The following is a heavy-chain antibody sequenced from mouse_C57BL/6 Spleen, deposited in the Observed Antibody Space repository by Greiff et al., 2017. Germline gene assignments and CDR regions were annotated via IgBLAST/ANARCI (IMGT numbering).Heavy chain of an antibody. D-gene: IGHD2-1*01. CDR1: GYTFTDYY. V-gene: IGHV1-26*01. CDR3: ANHLLWYDEGFAY. J-gene: IGHJ3*01. CDR2: INPNNGGT. Sequence: EVKLQQSGPELVKPGASVKISCKASGYTFTDYYMNWVKQSHGKSLEWIGDINPNNGGTSYNQKFKGKATLTVDKSSSTAYMELRSLTSEDSAVYYCANHLLWYDEGFAYWGQGTLVTVSA.